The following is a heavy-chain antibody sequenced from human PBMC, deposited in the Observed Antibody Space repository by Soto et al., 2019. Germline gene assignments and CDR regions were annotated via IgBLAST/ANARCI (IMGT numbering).Heavy chain of an antibody. CDR1: GGSISSSSYY. D-gene: IGHD3-22*01. J-gene: IGHJ6*02. Sequence: SETLSLPCTVSGGSISSSSYYWGWIRQPPGKGLEWIGSIYYSGSTYYNPSLKSRVTISVDTSKNQFSLKLSSVTAADTAVYYCARIDPYYYDSSGYYYASYYYYYGMDVWGQGTTVTVSS. V-gene: IGHV4-39*01. CDR3: ARIDPYYYDSSGYYYASYYYYYGMDV. CDR2: IYYSGST.